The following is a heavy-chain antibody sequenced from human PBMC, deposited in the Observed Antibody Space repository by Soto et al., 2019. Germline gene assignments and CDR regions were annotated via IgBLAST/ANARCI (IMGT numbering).Heavy chain of an antibody. CDR2: IIPIFGTA. CDR3: ASAPGCGGDCYSFDY. D-gene: IGHD2-21*02. J-gene: IGHJ4*02. CDR1: GGTFSSYA. V-gene: IGHV1-69*13. Sequence: SVKVSCKASGGTFSSYAISWVRQAPGQGLEWMGGIIPIFGTANYAQKFQGRVTITADESTSTAYMELSSLRSEDTAVYYCASAPGCGGDCYSFDYWGQGTLVTVSS.